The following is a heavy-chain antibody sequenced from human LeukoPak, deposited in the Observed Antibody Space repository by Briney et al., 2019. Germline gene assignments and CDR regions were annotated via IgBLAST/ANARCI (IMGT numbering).Heavy chain of an antibody. CDR1: GFIFSSHS. V-gene: IGHV3-48*04. CDR2: ISSGSSTI. Sequence: PGGSLRLSCAASGFIFSSHSMNWVRQAPGKGLEWVSYISSGSSTIFYADSVKGRFTISRDNAKNSLYLQMNSLRAEDTAVHYCARSGFEYSSSEFDYWGQGTLVTVSS. J-gene: IGHJ4*02. CDR3: ARSGFEYSSSEFDY. D-gene: IGHD6-6*01.